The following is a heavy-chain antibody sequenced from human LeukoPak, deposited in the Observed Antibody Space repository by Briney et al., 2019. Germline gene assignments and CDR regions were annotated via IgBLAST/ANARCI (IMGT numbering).Heavy chain of an antibody. CDR2: INHSGST. Sequence: SETLSLTCAVYGGSFSGYYWSWIRQPPGKGLEWIGEINHSGSTNYNPSLKSRVTISVDTSKNQFSLKLSSVAAADTAVYYCARSIPIFGGVRSPKEFDPWAREPWSPSPQ. CDR1: GGSFSGYY. V-gene: IGHV4-34*01. CDR3: ARSIPIFGGVRSPKEFDP. D-gene: IGHD3-3*01. J-gene: IGHJ5*02.